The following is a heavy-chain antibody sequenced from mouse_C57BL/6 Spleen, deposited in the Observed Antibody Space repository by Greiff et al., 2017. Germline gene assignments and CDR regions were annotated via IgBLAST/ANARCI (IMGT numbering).Heavy chain of an antibody. V-gene: IGHV1-69*01. Sequence: QVQLQQPGAELVMPGASVKLSCKASGYTFTSYWMHWVKQRPGQGLEWIGEIDPSDSYTNYNQKFKGKSTLTVDKSSSTAYMQLSSLTSEDSAVYYCARSGGVYYGSSYFDVWGTGTTVTVSS. J-gene: IGHJ1*03. D-gene: IGHD1-1*01. CDR2: IDPSDSYT. CDR1: GYTFTSYW. CDR3: ARSGGVYYGSSYFDV.